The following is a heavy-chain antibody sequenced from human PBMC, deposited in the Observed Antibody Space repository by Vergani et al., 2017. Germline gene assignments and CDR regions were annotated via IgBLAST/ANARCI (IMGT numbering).Heavy chain of an antibody. CDR2: ISWNSGSI. CDR3: GRSRYYYYYMDV. J-gene: IGHJ6*03. Sequence: EVQLVESGGGLVQPGRSLRLSCAASGFTFDDYAMHWVRQAPGKGLEWVSGISWNSGSIGYADSVKGRFTISRDNAKNSLYLQMNSLRAEDTALYYCGRSRYYYYYMDVWGKGTTVTVSS. V-gene: IGHV3-9*01. CDR1: GFTFDDYA.